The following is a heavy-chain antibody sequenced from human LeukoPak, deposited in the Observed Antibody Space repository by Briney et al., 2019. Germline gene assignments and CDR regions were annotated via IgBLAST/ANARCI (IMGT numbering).Heavy chain of an antibody. D-gene: IGHD1-26*01. CDR2: IIPIFGTA. CDR1: GYTFTGYA. V-gene: IGHV1-69*13. Sequence: ASVKVSCKASGYTFTGYAINWVRQAPGQGLEWMGGIIPIFGTANYAQKFQGRVTITADESTSTAYMELSSLRSEDTAVYYCARPEWELLPLYYGMDVWGQGTTVTVSS. J-gene: IGHJ6*02. CDR3: ARPEWELLPLYYGMDV.